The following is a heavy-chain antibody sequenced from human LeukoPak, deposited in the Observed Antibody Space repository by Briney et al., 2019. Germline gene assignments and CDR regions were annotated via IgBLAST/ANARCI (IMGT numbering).Heavy chain of an antibody. CDR3: ARDLDSSGGGRFDP. D-gene: IGHD6-19*01. CDR1: GFTFSSYA. Sequence: PGGSLRLSCAASGFTFSSYAMHWVRQAPGKGLEWVAVISYDGSNKYYADSVKGRFTISRDNSKNTLYLQMNSLRAEDTAVYYCARDLDSSGGGRFDPWGQGTLVTVSS. CDR2: ISYDGSNK. V-gene: IGHV3-30-3*01. J-gene: IGHJ5*02.